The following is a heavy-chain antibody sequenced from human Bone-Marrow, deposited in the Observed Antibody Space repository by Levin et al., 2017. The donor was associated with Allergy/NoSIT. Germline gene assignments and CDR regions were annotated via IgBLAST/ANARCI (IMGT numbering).Heavy chain of an antibody. D-gene: IGHD3-10*02. V-gene: IGHV3-30*04. CDR3: ARDSVRGNYGMDV. CDR1: GFTFSSYA. CDR2: ISYDGSNK. J-gene: IGHJ6*02. Sequence: GGSLRLSCAASGFTFSSYAMHWVRQAPGKGLEWVAVISYDGSNKYYADSVKGRFTISRDNSKNTLYLQMNSLRAEDTAVYYCARDSVRGNYGMDVWGQGTTVTVSS.